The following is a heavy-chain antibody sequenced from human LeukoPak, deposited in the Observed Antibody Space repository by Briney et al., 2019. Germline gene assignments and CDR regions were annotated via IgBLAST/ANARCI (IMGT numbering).Heavy chain of an antibody. D-gene: IGHD2-2*01. CDR2: ISGSGGST. V-gene: IGHV3-23*01. CDR3: ANAIYYYYGMDV. J-gene: IGHJ6*04. CDR1: GFTFSTYW. Sequence: GGSLRLSCAAPGFTFSTYWMHWVRQAPGKGLEWVSAISGSGGSTYYADSVKGRFTISRDNSKNTLYLQMNSLRAEDTAVYYCANAIYYYYGMDVWGKGATVTVSS.